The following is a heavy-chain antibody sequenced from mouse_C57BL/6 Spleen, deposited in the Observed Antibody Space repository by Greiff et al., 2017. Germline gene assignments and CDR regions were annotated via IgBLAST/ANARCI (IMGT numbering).Heavy chain of an antibody. Sequence: EVQLQQSGAELVKPGASVKLSCTASGFNIKDYYMHWVKQRTEQGLEWIGRIDPEDGETKYAQKFQGKATITADTSSNTAYLQLSSLTSEDTAVYYCARFYYGHSHVDYRGQGTTLTVSS. D-gene: IGHD2-1*01. V-gene: IGHV14-2*01. CDR1: GFNIKDYY. CDR3: ARFYYGHSHVDY. J-gene: IGHJ2*01. CDR2: IDPEDGET.